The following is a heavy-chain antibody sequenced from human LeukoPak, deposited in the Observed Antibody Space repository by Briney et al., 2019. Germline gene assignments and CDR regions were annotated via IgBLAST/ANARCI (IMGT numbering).Heavy chain of an antibody. V-gene: IGHV1-24*01. CDR1: GYTLTELS. J-gene: IGHJ6*02. CDR2: FDPEDGET. CDR3: ATGDPRYYDFWSGYYKNYYYGMDV. Sequence: ASVKVSCKVSGYTLTELSMHWVRQAPGEGLEWMGGFDPEDGETIYAQKFQGRVTMTEDTSTDTAYMELSSLRSEDTAVYYCATGDPRYYDFWSGYYKNYYYGMDVWGQGTTVTVSS. D-gene: IGHD3-3*01.